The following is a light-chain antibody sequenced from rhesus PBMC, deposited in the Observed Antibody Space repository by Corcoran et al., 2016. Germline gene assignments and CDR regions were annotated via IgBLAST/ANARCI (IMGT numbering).Light chain of an antibody. CDR2: GAS. CDR3: QQTSNLSWT. Sequence: ETGVTQSPATLSLSPGERATLSCRASQNVGSYLAWYQQKPGQAPRLHIYGASSRAPGIPDRFSGSGSGTDFTLTISSQEPEDVGVYYCQQTSNLSWTFGQGTKVEIK. V-gene: IGKV3-24*04. CDR1: QNVGSY. J-gene: IGKJ1*01.